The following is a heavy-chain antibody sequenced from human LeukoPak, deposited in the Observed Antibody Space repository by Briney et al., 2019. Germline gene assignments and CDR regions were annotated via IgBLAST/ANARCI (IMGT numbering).Heavy chain of an antibody. V-gene: IGHV3-21*01. CDR3: ARVFGQQLVPRPFDY. CDR1: GFTFINYS. Sequence: GSLRLSCAASGFTFINYSMNWVRQAPGKGLEWVSSISSSSSYIYYADSVKGRFTISRDNAKNSLYLQMNSLRAEDTAVYYCARVFGQQLVPRPFDYWGQGTLVTVSS. CDR2: ISSSSSYI. J-gene: IGHJ4*02. D-gene: IGHD6-13*01.